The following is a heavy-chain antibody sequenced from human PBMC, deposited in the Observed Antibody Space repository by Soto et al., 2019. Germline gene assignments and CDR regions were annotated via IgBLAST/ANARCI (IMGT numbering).Heavy chain of an antibody. Sequence: SVKVSCKASGGTFSSYAISWVRQAPGQGLEWMGGVIPIFGTANYAQKFQGRVTITADESTSTAYMELSSLRSEDTAVYYCARGCSSTSCYPGWFDPWGQGTLVTVSS. D-gene: IGHD2-2*01. CDR1: GGTFSSYA. CDR3: ARGCSSTSCYPGWFDP. J-gene: IGHJ5*02. CDR2: VIPIFGTA. V-gene: IGHV1-69*13.